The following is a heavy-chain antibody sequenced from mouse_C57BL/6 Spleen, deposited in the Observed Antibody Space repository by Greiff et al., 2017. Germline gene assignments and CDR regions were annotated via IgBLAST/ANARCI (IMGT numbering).Heavy chain of an antibody. D-gene: IGHD2-12*01. Sequence: DVQLVESGGGLVKPGGSLKLSCEASGFTFSDYGMHWVRQAPEKGLEWVAYISSGSSTIYYADTVKGRFTISRDNAKTTLFLQMTSLRSEDTAMYYCARAGIYDDYFDYWGQGTTLTVSS. V-gene: IGHV5-17*01. CDR3: ARAGIYDDYFDY. CDR1: GFTFSDYG. J-gene: IGHJ2*01. CDR2: ISSGSSTI.